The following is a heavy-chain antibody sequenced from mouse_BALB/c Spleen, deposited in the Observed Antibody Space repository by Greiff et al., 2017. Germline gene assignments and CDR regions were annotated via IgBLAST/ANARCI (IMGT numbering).Heavy chain of an antibody. CDR3: ASPDGYYVY. CDR1: GFTFSSYA. CDR2: ISSGGSYT. J-gene: IGHJ2*01. Sequence: EVQLVESGGGLVKPGGSLKLSCAASGFTFSSYAMSWVRQTPEKRLEWVATISSGGSYTYYPDSVKGRFTISRDNAKNTLYLQMSSLRSEDTAMYYCASPDGYYVYWGQGTTLTVSS. V-gene: IGHV5-9-3*01. D-gene: IGHD2-3*01.